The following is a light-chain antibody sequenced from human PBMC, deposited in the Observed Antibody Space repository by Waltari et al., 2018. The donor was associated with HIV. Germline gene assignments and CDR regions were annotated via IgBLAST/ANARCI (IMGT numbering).Light chain of an antibody. J-gene: IGLJ3*02. CDR2: RND. CDR1: RSNIGKNF. Sequence: QSVLTQPPSASGTPGQRVTISCSGSRSNIGKNFIYWYQQFPGTAPKLLIYRNDPRPSGVPDRFSCSKSGTSASLTISGLRSEDEADYYCATWDDSLSGWVFGVGTKLTVL. CDR3: ATWDDSLSGWV. V-gene: IGLV1-47*01.